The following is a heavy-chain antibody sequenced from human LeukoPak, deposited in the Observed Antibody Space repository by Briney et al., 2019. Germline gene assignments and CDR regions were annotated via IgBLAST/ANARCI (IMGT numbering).Heavy chain of an antibody. D-gene: IGHD7-27*01. CDR3: AKDALLTGSPPDY. V-gene: IGHV3-30*02. CDR1: GFTFSSYG. CDR2: IRYDGSNK. J-gene: IGHJ4*02. Sequence: PGGSLRLSCAASGFTFSSYGMHWVRQAPGKGLEWVAFIRYDGSNKYYADSVKGRFTISRDNSKNTLYLQMNSLRAEDTAVYYCAKDALLTGSPPDYWGQGTLVTVSS.